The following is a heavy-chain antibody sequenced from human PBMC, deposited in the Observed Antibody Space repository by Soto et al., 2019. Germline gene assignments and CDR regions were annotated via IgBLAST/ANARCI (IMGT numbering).Heavy chain of an antibody. V-gene: IGHV4-59*08. Sequence: PSETLYLTCSVSGGYIGNHFCSRLRPPPGKGLEWIGYIYYSGSTNYNPSLKSRVTISVDTSKNQFSLKLSSVTAADTAVYYCARGGWRQIDYWGQGTLVTASS. J-gene: IGHJ4*02. D-gene: IGHD3-3*01. CDR3: ARGGWRQIDY. CDR1: GGYIGNHF. CDR2: IYYSGST.